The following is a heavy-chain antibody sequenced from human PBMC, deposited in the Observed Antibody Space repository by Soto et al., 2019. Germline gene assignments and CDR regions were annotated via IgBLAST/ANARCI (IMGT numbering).Heavy chain of an antibody. V-gene: IGHV3-30-3*01. CDR3: ASGPQETVAGLYYYYYGMDV. J-gene: IGHJ6*02. CDR1: GFTFSSYA. CDR2: ISYDGSNK. Sequence: GGSLRLSCAASGFTFSSYAMHWVRQAPGKGLEWVAVISYDGSNKYYADSVKGRFTISRDNSKNTLYLQMNSLRAEDTAVYYCASGPQETVAGLYYYYYGMDVWGQGTTVTVSS. D-gene: IGHD6-19*01.